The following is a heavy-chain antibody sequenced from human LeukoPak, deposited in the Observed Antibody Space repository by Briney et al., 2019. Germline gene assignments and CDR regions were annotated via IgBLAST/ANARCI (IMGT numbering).Heavy chain of an antibody. Sequence: PSETLSLTCTVSGTSVSSASYWTWIRQPPGKGVEWIAHIYNGVNTNYNPSLKSRVTISVDTSKNQFSLRLNSVTAADTAVYYCARSRAFNSGAFDPWGQGSLVTVSS. V-gene: IGHV4-61*01. D-gene: IGHD1-26*01. CDR2: IYNGVNT. J-gene: IGHJ5*02. CDR1: GTSVSSASY. CDR3: ARSRAFNSGAFDP.